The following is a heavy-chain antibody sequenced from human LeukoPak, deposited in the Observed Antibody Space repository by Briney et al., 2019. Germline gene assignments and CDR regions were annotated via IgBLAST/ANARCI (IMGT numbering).Heavy chain of an antibody. CDR3: AKDLARYSSSWPFDY. Sequence: PGVSLRLSCAASGFTFSSYAMSWLRQAPGHGLEGVSAISGSGGSTYYADSVKGRITISRDNSKNSLYLQMNSLRAEDTAVYYCAKDLARYSSSWPFDYWGQGTLVTVSS. V-gene: IGHV3-23*01. J-gene: IGHJ4*02. CDR1: GFTFSSYA. D-gene: IGHD6-13*01. CDR2: ISGSGGST.